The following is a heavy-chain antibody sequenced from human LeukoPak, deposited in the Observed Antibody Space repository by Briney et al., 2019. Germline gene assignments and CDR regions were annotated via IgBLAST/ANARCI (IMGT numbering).Heavy chain of an antibody. CDR2: IYPGDSDT. CDR3: ERSSSSCSIGDI. V-gene: IGHV5-51*01. CDR1: ATSSNCYR. D-gene: IGHD2-2*01. J-gene: IGHJ3*02. Sequence: GESLNISNTSSATSSNCYRLGWGRPMPGKGLEWMGLIYPGDSDTRYSPSFQGQVTISADKSITTAYLHWSSLKASDTAMYYCERSSSSCSIGDILVQGTMVTVSS.